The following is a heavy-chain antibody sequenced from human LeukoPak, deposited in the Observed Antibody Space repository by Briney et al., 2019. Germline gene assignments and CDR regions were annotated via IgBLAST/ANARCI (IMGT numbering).Heavy chain of an antibody. CDR1: GGSISSYY. J-gene: IGHJ3*02. CDR3: ARHLKVLYSSSWQDAFDI. V-gene: IGHV4-59*08. D-gene: IGHD6-13*01. Sequence: SETLSLTCTVSGGSISSYYWSWIRQPPGKGLEWIGYIYYSGSTNYNPSLKSRVTISVDTSKNQFSLKLSSVTAADTAVYYCARHLKVLYSSSWQDAFDIWGQGTMVTVSS. CDR2: IYYSGST.